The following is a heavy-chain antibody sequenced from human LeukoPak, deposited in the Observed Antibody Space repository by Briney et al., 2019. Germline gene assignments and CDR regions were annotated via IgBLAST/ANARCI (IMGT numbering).Heavy chain of an antibody. V-gene: IGHV3-23*01. J-gene: IGHJ4*02. CDR2: ISGSAGGT. Sequence: GGSLRLSCAVSGITLSNYGMSWVRQAPGKGLEWVAGISGSAGGTNYADSMKGRFTISRDNSKNTLYLQMNRLRAEDTAVYFCAKRGVVIRVILVGFHKEAYYFDSWGQGALVTVSS. D-gene: IGHD3-22*01. CDR3: AKRGVVIRVILVGFHKEAYYFDS. CDR1: GITLSNYG.